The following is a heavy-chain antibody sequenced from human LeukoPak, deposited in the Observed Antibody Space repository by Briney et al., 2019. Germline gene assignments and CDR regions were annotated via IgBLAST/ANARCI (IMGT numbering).Heavy chain of an antibody. D-gene: IGHD4-17*01. V-gene: IGHV1-69*05. J-gene: IGHJ4*02. Sequence: SVKVSCKASGGTFSSYAISWVRQAPGQGLEWMGRIIPIFGTANYAQKFQGRVTITTDESTSTAYMELSNLRSEDTAVYYCARALSDYGDYIFDYWGQGTLVTVSS. CDR3: ARALSDYGDYIFDY. CDR2: IIPIFGTA. CDR1: GGTFSSYA.